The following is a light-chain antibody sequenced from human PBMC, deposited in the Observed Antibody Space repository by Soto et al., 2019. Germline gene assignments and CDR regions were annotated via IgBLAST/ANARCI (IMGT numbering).Light chain of an antibody. V-gene: IGKV2-28*01. J-gene: IGKJ4*01. Sequence: DIVMTQSPLSLPVTPGEPAFISCRSNQSLLHSNGYNYLDWYFQKPGQSPQLLIYLGSNRASGVPDRISGSGSGTDFTLTINGLQAEDVAVYYCQQYYSMPLTFGGGTNVEIK. CDR3: QQYYSMPLT. CDR1: QSLLHSNGYNY. CDR2: LGS.